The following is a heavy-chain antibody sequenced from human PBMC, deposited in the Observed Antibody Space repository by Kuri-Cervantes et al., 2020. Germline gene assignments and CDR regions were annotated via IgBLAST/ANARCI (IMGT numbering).Heavy chain of an antibody. CDR1: GGSISSSSYY. V-gene: IGHV4-39*07. CDR3: ARLGDYGDAAFDS. Sequence: SETLSLTCTVSGGSISSSSYYWGWIRQPPGKGLEWIGSIYYSGNTYYNPSLKSRVTISVDTSKNQFSLKLSSVTAADTAVYYCARLGDYGDAAFDSWGQGTLVTVSS. CDR2: IYYSGNT. J-gene: IGHJ4*02. D-gene: IGHD4-17*01.